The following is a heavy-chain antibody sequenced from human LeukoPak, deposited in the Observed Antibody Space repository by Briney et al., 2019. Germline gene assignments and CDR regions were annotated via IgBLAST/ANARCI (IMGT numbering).Heavy chain of an antibody. V-gene: IGHV3-7*01. Sequence: GGSLRLSCAASGFTFSSYWMSWVRQAPGKGLEWVANIKQDGSEKYYVDSVKGRFTISRDKAKNPLYLQMNSLRAEDTAVYYCASRGWSIAAATKPTKVDYWGQGTLVTVSS. CDR2: IKQDGSEK. CDR3: ASRGWSIAAATKPTKVDY. D-gene: IGHD6-13*01. CDR1: GFTFSSYW. J-gene: IGHJ4*02.